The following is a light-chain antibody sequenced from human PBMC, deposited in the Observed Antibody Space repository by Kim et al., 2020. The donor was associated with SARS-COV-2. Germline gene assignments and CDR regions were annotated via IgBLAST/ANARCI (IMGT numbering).Light chain of an antibody. CDR3: QSYDSSLSGSV. CDR1: SSNIGAGYD. J-gene: IGLJ3*02. Sequence: QRVTISCTGSSSNIGAGYDVHWYQHLPGTAPKLLIYGNSNRPSGVPDRFSGSKSGTSASLAITGLQAEDEADYSCQSYDSSLSGSVFGGWTQLTVL. V-gene: IGLV1-40*01. CDR2: GNS.